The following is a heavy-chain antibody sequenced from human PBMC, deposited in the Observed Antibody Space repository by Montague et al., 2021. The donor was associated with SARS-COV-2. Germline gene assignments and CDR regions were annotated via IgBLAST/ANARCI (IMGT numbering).Heavy chain of an antibody. CDR3: ARAHSGSWAHLDN. CDR1: GGSISSYY. CDR2: IYTSGTT. J-gene: IGHJ4*02. Sequence: SDTLSLTRTVSGGSISSYYWSWIRQPPGKGLEWIGRIYTSGTTDYSFSLKSRVTISVDTSKNQFSLKLTSVTAADTAVYYCARAHSGSWAHLDNWGQGSLVTVSS. V-gene: IGHV4-4*08. D-gene: IGHD5-12*01.